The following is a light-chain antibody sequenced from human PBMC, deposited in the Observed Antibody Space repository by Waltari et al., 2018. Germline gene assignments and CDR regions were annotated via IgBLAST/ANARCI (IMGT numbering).Light chain of an antibody. CDR2: NTS. V-gene: IGKV3-20*01. CDR3: QQFISSPYT. J-gene: IGKJ2*01. Sequence: DIVLTQSPDTLSLSPGQRATLSCRASQSVGSAYLVWFQQRSGQPPRLLIYNTSKRATGIPDRVSGSGSGTDFTLTIARLEPEDFAIYYCQQFISSPYTFGQGTKLEIK. CDR1: QSVGSAY.